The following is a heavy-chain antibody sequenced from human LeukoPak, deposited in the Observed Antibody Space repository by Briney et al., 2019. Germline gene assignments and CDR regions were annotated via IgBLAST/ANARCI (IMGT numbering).Heavy chain of an antibody. CDR2: ISGCGDSS. V-gene: IGHV3-23*01. D-gene: IGHD2-21*02. CDR1: GFTFGHYG. J-gene: IGHJ4*02. Sequence: GGSLRLSCAASGFTFGHYGMNWVRRAPGKGLEWVSSISGCGDSSHYADSVIGRFTISRDNSKNTLYLQMDSLRAGDTAIYYCAKRRNTDCQGDFDYWGQGTLVTVSS. CDR3: AKRRNTDCQGDFDY.